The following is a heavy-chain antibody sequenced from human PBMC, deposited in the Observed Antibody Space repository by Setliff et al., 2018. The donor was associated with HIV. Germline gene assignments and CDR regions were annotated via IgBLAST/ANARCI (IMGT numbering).Heavy chain of an antibody. J-gene: IGHJ3*02. D-gene: IGHD3-22*01. V-gene: IGHV3-20*01. Sequence: PGGSLRLSCAASGFTFDDYGMSWVRQAPGKGLEWVSGINWSGGSTGYADSVKGRFTISRDNAKNSLYLQMNSLRAEDTALYHCARVNYYDSSGLEIAFDIWGQGTMVTVS. CDR3: ARVNYYDSSGLEIAFDI. CDR1: GFTFDDYG. CDR2: INWSGGST.